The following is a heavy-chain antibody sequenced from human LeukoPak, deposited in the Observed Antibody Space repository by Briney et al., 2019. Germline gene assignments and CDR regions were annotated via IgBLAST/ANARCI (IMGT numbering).Heavy chain of an antibody. CDR3: ARSVVGSYYDSSGYYQTQTNYFDY. J-gene: IGHJ4*02. V-gene: IGHV4-39*07. CDR2: IYYSGGT. D-gene: IGHD3-22*01. CDR1: GGSISSSSYY. Sequence: SETLSLTCTVSGGSISSSSYYWGWIRQPPGKGLEWIGSIYYSGGTYYNPSLKSRVTISVDTSKNQFSLKLSSVTAADTAVYYCARSVVGSYYDSSGYYQTQTNYFDYWGQGTLVTVSS.